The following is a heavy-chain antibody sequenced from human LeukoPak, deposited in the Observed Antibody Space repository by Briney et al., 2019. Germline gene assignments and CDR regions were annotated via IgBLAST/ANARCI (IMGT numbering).Heavy chain of an antibody. Sequence: SETLSLTCTVSGGSISSYYWSWIRQPPGKGLEWIGYIYYSGSTNYNPSLKSRVTISVDTSKNQFSLKLSSVTAADTAVYYCARVSSSWQFYYYYYMDVWGKGTTVTVSS. J-gene: IGHJ6*03. CDR1: GGSISSYY. V-gene: IGHV4-59*01. D-gene: IGHD6-13*01. CDR3: ARVSSSWQFYYYYYMDV. CDR2: IYYSGST.